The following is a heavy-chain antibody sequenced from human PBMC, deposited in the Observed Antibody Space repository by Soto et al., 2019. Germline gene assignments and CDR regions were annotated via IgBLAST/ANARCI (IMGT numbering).Heavy chain of an antibody. D-gene: IGHD2-21*02. Sequence: GASLRLSCAASGSTFSSYEMNWVRQAPGKGLEWVSYISSSGSTIYYAGSVKGRFTISRDNAKNSLYLQMKSLRAEDTAVYYCARETFLKRHIVVVTAINTYYYYGMDVWGQGTTVTVYS. V-gene: IGHV3-48*03. J-gene: IGHJ6*02. CDR3: ARETFLKRHIVVVTAINTYYYYGMDV. CDR2: ISSSGSTI. CDR1: GSTFSSYE.